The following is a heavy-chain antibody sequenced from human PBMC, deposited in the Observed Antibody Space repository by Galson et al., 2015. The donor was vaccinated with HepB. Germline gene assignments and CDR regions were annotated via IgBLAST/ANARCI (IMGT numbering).Heavy chain of an antibody. J-gene: IGHJ4*02. CDR3: ARRASGYYGHYFDY. Sequence: ETLSLTCTVSGGSISGYYWSWNRQPPGKGLEWIGYISESGSTNYNTSLKSRTTISVDTSNNQFSLKLRSVTASDTAVYSCARRASGYYGHYFDYWGQGALVTVSS. CDR1: GGSISGYY. D-gene: IGHD4-17*01. CDR2: ISESGST. V-gene: IGHV4-59*01.